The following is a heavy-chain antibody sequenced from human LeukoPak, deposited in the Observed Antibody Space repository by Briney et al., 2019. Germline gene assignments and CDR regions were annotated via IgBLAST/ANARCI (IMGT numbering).Heavy chain of an antibody. D-gene: IGHD3-9*01. CDR1: GFTFSSYA. V-gene: IGHV3-23*01. CDR2: ISGSGGNT. J-gene: IGHJ4*02. CDR3: AKRRTNYDILTGDFDY. Sequence: GGSLRLSCAASGFTFSSYAMSWVRQAPGKGLEWVSAISGSGGNTFYADSVKGRFTISRDNSKNTLYLQMNSLRAEDTAVYYCAKRRTNYDILTGDFDYWGQGTLVTVSS.